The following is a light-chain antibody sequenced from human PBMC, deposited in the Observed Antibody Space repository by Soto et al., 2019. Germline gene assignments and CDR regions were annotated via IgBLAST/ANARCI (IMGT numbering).Light chain of an antibody. V-gene: IGKV1-5*03. Sequence: DFQMTQSPSTLSPSVGDRVTIICRASQSISSWLAWYQHKPGKAPXFLIFKASSLESGVPSRFSGSGSGTEFTLTISSLQPDDFATYYCQLYNSYSTLGGGTRWIS. CDR1: QSISSW. CDR2: KAS. J-gene: IGKJ4*01. CDR3: QLYNSYST.